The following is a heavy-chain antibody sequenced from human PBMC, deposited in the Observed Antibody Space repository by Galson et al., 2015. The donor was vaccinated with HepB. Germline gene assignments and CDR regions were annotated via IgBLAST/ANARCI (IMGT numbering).Heavy chain of an antibody. J-gene: IGHJ3*02. CDR2: INPSGGST. CDR1: GYTFTSYY. Sequence: SVKVSCKASGYTFTSYYMHWVRQAPGQGLEWMGIINPSGGSTSYAQKFQGRVTMTRDTSTSTVYMELSSLRSEDTAVYYCARGYCSGGSCYPNDAFDIWGQGTMVTVSS. CDR3: ARGYCSGGSCYPNDAFDI. D-gene: IGHD2-15*01. V-gene: IGHV1-46*01.